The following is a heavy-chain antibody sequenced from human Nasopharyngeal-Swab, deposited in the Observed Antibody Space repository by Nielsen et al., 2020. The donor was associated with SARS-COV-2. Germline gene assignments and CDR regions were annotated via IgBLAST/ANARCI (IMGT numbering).Heavy chain of an antibody. J-gene: IGHJ4*02. Sequence: GESLKISCAASGFTFSSYAMSWVRQAPGKGLEWVSGISGSGGTTYYADSVKGRFTISRDNSKNTLYLQMNSLRADDTAVYYCARDRGIVGATYFDYWGQGTLVTVSS. CDR3: ARDRGIVGATYFDY. D-gene: IGHD1-26*01. CDR2: ISGSGGTT. V-gene: IGHV3-23*01. CDR1: GFTFSSYA.